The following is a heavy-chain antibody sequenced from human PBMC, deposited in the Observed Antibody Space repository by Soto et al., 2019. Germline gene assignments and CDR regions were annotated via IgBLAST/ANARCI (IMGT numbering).Heavy chain of an antibody. CDR2: IYPGDSDT. D-gene: IGHD6-13*01. Sequence: GASLKISCKGSGYSFTSYWIGWVRQMPGKGLEWMGIIYPGDSDTRYSPSFQGQVTISADKSISTAYLQWSSLKASDTAMYYCARHGLPGIAAAGIDYWGQGTLVTVSS. J-gene: IGHJ4*02. CDR3: ARHGLPGIAAAGIDY. CDR1: GYSFTSYW. V-gene: IGHV5-51*01.